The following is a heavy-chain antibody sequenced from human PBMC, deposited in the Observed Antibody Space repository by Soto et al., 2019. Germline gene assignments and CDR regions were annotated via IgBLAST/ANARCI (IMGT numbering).Heavy chain of an antibody. V-gene: IGHV4-4*07. D-gene: IGHD2-2*01. Sequence: SETLSLTCSVSGGSINSYWWSWIRQPAGKGLEWIGRVYSSGTTDYNPSLNSRATMTVETSKNQFSLKLTSVTAADTAVYYCARDIGSYAYAEGYWGQGIQVTVSS. CDR1: GGSINSYW. J-gene: IGHJ4*02. CDR3: ARDIGSYAYAEGY. CDR2: VYSSGTT.